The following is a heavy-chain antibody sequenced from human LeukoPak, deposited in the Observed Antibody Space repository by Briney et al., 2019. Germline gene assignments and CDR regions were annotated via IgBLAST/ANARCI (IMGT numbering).Heavy chain of an antibody. CDR2: INPNSGGT. V-gene: IGHV1-2*02. Sequence: ASVKISCKASGYTFTGYYMHWVRQAPGQGLEWMGWINPNSGGTNYAQKFQGRVTMTRDTSISTAYMELSRLRSDDTAVYYCARSLSGDYRYYYYYMDVWGKGTTVTVSS. CDR3: ARSLSGDYRYYYYYMDV. J-gene: IGHJ6*03. D-gene: IGHD4-17*01. CDR1: GYTFTGYY.